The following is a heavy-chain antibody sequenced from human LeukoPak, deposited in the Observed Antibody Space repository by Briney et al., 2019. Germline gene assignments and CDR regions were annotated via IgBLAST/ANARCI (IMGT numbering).Heavy chain of an antibody. V-gene: IGHV1-2*02. J-gene: IGHJ5*02. Sequence: ASVKVSCKASGYTFTGYYMHWVRQAPGQGLEWMGWINPNSGGTNYAQKFQGRVTMTRDTSISTAYMELSRLRSDDTAVYYCASSGMVHAQKGSSWYGGLDPWGQGTLVTVYS. CDR2: INPNSGGT. CDR3: ASSGMVHAQKGSSWYGGLDP. CDR1: GYTFTGYY. D-gene: IGHD6-13*01.